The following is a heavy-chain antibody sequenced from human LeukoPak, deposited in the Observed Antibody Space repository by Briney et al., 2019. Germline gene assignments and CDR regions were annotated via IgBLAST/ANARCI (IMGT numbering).Heavy chain of an antibody. V-gene: IGHV1-18*01. CDR1: GYTFTSYG. CDR2: ISDYNGNT. Sequence: ASVTVSCKASGYTFTSYGISWLRQAPGQRLKWMGWISDYNGNTNYAQKLQGRVTMTTDTSTSTAYMELRSLRSDDTAVYYCARDKEGGSNDHWGQGTLVTVSS. J-gene: IGHJ4*02. D-gene: IGHD2-15*01. CDR3: ARDKEGGSNDH.